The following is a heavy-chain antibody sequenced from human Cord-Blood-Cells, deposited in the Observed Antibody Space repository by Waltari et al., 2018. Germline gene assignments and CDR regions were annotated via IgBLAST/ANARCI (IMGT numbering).Heavy chain of an antibody. CDR3: AREGGGIGDAFDI. CDR1: GFTFSSYS. Sequence: EVQLVESGGGLVKPGGSLRLSCAASGFTFSSYSMNWVRQAPGKGLEWVSSISSSSSYICYAQSVKGRFTIPRDNAKNSLYLQMNSLGAEDTAVYYCAREGGGIGDAFDIWGQGTMVTVSS. J-gene: IGHJ3*02. CDR2: ISSSSSYI. D-gene: IGHD3-16*01. V-gene: IGHV3-21*01.